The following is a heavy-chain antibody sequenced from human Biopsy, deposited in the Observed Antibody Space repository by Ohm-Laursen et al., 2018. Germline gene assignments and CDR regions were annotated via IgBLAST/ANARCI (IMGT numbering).Heavy chain of an antibody. J-gene: IGHJ6*02. V-gene: IGHV4-59*01. D-gene: IGHD4-11*01. CDR1: GGSITSDY. Sequence: SDTLSLTWTVSGGSITSDYWSWLRQPPGKGLEWIGHIYYSVMTNYNPSLQSRVSISVDTSRNQVSLTLSSVTAADTAVYYCARDSGILNYGNFKYYHYYGMDVWGQGTKVTVSS. CDR3: ARDSGILNYGNFKYYHYYGMDV. CDR2: IYYSVMT.